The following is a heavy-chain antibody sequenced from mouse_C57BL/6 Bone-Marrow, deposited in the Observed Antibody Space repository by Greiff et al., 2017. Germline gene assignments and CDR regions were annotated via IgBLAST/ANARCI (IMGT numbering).Heavy chain of an antibody. J-gene: IGHJ2*01. CDR3: ARRSTTVDYFDY. Sequence: QVQLQQPGAELVKPGASVKLSCKASGYTFTSYWMHWVKQRPGQGLEWIGMIHPNSGSTNYNEKFKSKATLTVDKSSSTAYMQLSSLTSEDSAVYYCARRSTTVDYFDYWGQGTTLTVAS. CDR2: IHPNSGST. CDR1: GYTFTSYW. D-gene: IGHD1-1*01. V-gene: IGHV1-64*01.